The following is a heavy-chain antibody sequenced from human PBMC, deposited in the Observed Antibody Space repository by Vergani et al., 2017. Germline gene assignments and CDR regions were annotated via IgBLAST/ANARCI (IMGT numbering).Heavy chain of an antibody. V-gene: IGHV3-7*01. J-gene: IGHJ4*02. CDR1: GFTFSSYW. D-gene: IGHD3-10*01. CDR3: AKDVRTMHAGDFDY. CDR2: IKQDGSEK. Sequence: EVQLVESGGGLVQPGGSLRLSCAASGFTFSSYWMSWVRQAPGKGLEWVANIKQDGSEKYYVDSVKGRFTISRDNAKNSLYLQMNSLRAEDTAVFYCAKDVRTMHAGDFDYWGQGTLVTVSS.